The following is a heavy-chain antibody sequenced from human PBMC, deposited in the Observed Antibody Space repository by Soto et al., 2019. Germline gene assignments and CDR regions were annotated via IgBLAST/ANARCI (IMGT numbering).Heavy chain of an antibody. D-gene: IGHD3-22*01. CDR1: GGTFSTYA. V-gene: IGHV1-69*01. CDR2: VIPMFGTP. J-gene: IGHJ3*01. Sequence: QVQLVQSGAEVKRPGSAMKVSCRASGGTFSTYAINWVRQVPGQGLEWMGGVIPMFGTPNYAQKFQARVSITADEATSAAYMEVRSLTAEATAVYYCARISAKPYVSSGFHDAFELWGQGKIVTFSS. CDR3: ARISAKPYVSSGFHDAFEL.